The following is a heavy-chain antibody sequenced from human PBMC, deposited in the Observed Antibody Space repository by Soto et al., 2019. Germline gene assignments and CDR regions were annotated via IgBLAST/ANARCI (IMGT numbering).Heavy chain of an antibody. CDR2: IYYSGST. V-gene: IGHV4-39*01. D-gene: IGHD3-10*01. CDR3: ASRKSSPYFDY. CDR1: GGSISSSSYY. J-gene: IGHJ4*02. Sequence: SETLSLTCTVSGGSISSSSYYWGWIRQPPGKGLEWIGSIYYSGSTFYNPSLQSRVTISVDTSKNQFPLMLSSVTAADTAVYYCASRKSSPYFDYWGQGTLVTVS.